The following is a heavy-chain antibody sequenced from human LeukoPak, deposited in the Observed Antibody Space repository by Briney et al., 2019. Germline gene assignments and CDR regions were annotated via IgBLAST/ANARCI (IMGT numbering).Heavy chain of an antibody. Sequence: GGSLRLSCAASGFTFSSYAMSWVRQAPGKGLEWVSAISGSGGSTYYADSVKGRFTISRDNSKNTLYLQMNSLKAEATAVYYCAKSPSDFWSGYPLDYWGQGTLVTVS. CDR2: ISGSGGST. D-gene: IGHD3-3*01. J-gene: IGHJ4*02. V-gene: IGHV3-23*01. CDR1: GFTFSSYA. CDR3: AKSPSDFWSGYPLDY.